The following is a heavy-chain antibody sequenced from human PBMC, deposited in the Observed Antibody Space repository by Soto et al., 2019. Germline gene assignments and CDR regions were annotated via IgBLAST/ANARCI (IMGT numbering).Heavy chain of an antibody. CDR2: IVPIFGTA. Sequence: QVQLVQSGAEVKKPGSSVKVSSNASGRTFSSYAISWVRQAPGHGLEWMGGIVPIFGTANYAQKFQGRVTITADESTSTDYMELSSLRSEASAVYYCAREVWLTTAASDYWGQGTMVTVSS. D-gene: IGHD4-17*01. CDR3: AREVWLTTAASDY. J-gene: IGHJ4*02. CDR1: GRTFSSYA. V-gene: IGHV1-69*12.